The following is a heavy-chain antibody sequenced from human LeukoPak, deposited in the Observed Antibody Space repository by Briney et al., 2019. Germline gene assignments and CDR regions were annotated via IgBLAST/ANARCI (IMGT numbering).Heavy chain of an antibody. D-gene: IGHD6-6*01. CDR1: GYSIISGFY. Sequence: PSETLSLTCTVSGYSIISGFYWWWLRQPPGKVLEWTGSIYHSGNTYYNPSLKSRVTISVDTSKNQFSLKLNSVTAADTAVYYCARRVSSSSSGFDYWGRGTLVTVSS. V-gene: IGHV4-38-2*02. CDR3: ARRVSSSSSGFDY. CDR2: IYHSGNT. J-gene: IGHJ4*02.